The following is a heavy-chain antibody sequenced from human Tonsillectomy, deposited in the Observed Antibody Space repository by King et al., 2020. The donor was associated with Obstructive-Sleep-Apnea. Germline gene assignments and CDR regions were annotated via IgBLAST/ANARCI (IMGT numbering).Heavy chain of an antibody. CDR2: IYYSGST. Sequence: VQLQESGPGLVKPSQNLSLTCTVSGGSISIDTYYWTWIRQHPGKGLEWIGYIYYSGSTYYNPSLKSRVTISVDTSKNQFSLKLSSVTAADTAVYYCARDWAEYESLPYGYGMDVWGQGTTVTVSS. D-gene: IGHD3-22*01. CDR1: GGSISIDTYY. CDR3: ARDWAEYESLPYGYGMDV. V-gene: IGHV4-31*03. J-gene: IGHJ6*02.